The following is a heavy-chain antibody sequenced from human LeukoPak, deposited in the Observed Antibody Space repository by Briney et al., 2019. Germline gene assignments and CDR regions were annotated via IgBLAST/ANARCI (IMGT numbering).Heavy chain of an antibody. CDR3: ARDRIRYYGSGSYV. V-gene: IGHV1-18*01. D-gene: IGHD3-10*01. Sequence: EASVKVSCKASGYTFTSYAMNWVRQAPGQGLGWMGWISAYNGNTNYAQKRQGRVTMTTDTSTSTAYMELRSLRSDDTAVYYCARDRIRYYGSGSYVWGQGTLVTVSS. J-gene: IGHJ4*02. CDR1: GYTFTSYA. CDR2: ISAYNGNT.